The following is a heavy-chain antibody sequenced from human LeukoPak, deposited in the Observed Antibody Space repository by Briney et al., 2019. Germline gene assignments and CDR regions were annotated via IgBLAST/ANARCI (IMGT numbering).Heavy chain of an antibody. Sequence: GGSLRLSCAASGFTFSSYSMNWVRQAPGKGLEWVSSISSSSSYIYYADSVKGRFTISRDNAKNSLYLQMNSLRAEDTAVYYCASSNIAAAGLFDPWGQGTLVTVSS. J-gene: IGHJ5*02. D-gene: IGHD6-13*01. CDR2: ISSSSSYI. CDR3: ASSNIAAAGLFDP. CDR1: GFTFSSYS. V-gene: IGHV3-21*01.